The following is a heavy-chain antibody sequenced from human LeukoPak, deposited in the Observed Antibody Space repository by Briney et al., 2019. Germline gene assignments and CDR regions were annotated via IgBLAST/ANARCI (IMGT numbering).Heavy chain of an antibody. CDR2: IYDNEET. CDR3: AASQSDYYNSGTYHKIHY. Sequence: PSETLSLTCSVSGGSISRPDHYWSWIRQPPGKGLEWIGFIYDNEETHYSPSFESRVTISGDTSNNHFSLTLNFVTAADTAIYYCAASQSDYYNSGTYHKIHYWGRGALVTVSS. D-gene: IGHD3-10*01. V-gene: IGHV4-30-4*01. CDR1: GGSISRPDHY. J-gene: IGHJ4*02.